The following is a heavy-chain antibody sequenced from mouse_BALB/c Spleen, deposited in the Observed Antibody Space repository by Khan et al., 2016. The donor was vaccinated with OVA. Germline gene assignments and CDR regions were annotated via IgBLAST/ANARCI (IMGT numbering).Heavy chain of an antibody. D-gene: IGHD1-1*01. V-gene: IGHV4-1*02. J-gene: IGHJ1*01. CDR3: ARRDYGSSYRRYFDV. Sequence: EVKLLESGGGLVQPGGSLKLSCAASGFDFSRYWMSWVRQAPGKGLEWIGEINPDSSTINYTPSLKDKFIISRDNAKNTLYLQMSKVRSEDTALYYCARRDYGSSYRRYFDVWGAGTTVTVSS. CDR1: GFDFSRYW. CDR2: INPDSSTI.